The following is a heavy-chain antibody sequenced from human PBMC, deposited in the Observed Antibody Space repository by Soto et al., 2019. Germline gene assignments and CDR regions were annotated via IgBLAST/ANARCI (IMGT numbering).Heavy chain of an antibody. CDR3: AHEVPSKRNWFDP. D-gene: IGHD2-2*01. V-gene: IGHV2-5*01. CDR2: IYWNDDQ. J-gene: IGHJ5*02. Sequence: QITLKESGPALVKPTQTLTLTCTFSGFSLRTHGVGVGWFRQPPGKALEWLALIYWNDDQRYSPSLRGRLTITKYTSKNQVVLTMTHMGPGDTATYYCAHEVPSKRNWFDPWGQRTLVTVSS. CDR1: GFSLRTHGVG.